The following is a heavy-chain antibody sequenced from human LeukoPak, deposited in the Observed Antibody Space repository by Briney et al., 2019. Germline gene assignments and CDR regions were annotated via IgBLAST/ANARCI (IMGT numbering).Heavy chain of an antibody. J-gene: IGHJ4*02. CDR2: FDPEDGET. Sequence: ASVKVSCKVSGYTLTELSMHWVRQAPGKGLEWMGGFDPEDGETIYAQKFQGRVTITADKSTSTAYMELSSLRSEDTAVYYCARGDTAMVPRDWGQGTLVTVSS. CDR3: ARGDTAMVPRD. CDR1: GYTLTELS. D-gene: IGHD5-18*01. V-gene: IGHV1-24*01.